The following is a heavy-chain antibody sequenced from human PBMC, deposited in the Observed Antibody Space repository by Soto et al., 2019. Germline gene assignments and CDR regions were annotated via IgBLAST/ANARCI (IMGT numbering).Heavy chain of an antibody. CDR3: AREHPHIVVVTAHGWFDP. D-gene: IGHD2-21*02. J-gene: IGHJ5*02. V-gene: IGHV1-69*01. CDR1: GGTFSSYA. Sequence: QVQLVQSGAEVQKPGSSVKVSCKASGGTFSSYAISWVRQAPGQGLEWMGGIIPIFGTANYAQKFQGRVTITADESTSTAYMELSSLRSEDTAVYYCAREHPHIVVVTAHGWFDPWGQGTLVTVSS. CDR2: IIPIFGTA.